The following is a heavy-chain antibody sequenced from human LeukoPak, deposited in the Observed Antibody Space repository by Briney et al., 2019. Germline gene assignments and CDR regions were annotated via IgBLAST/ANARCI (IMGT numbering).Heavy chain of an antibody. CDR1: GGSFSGYY. V-gene: IGHV4-34*01. J-gene: IGHJ4*02. CDR2: INHSGST. CDR3: ARGLSRLRFSEWLPTHFDY. Sequence: SETLSLTCAVYGGSFSGYYWSWIRQPPGKGLEWIGEINHSGSTNYNPSLKSRVTISVDTSKNQFSLKLSSVTAADTAVYYCARGLSRLRFSEWLPTHFDYWGQGTLVTVSS. D-gene: IGHD3-3*01.